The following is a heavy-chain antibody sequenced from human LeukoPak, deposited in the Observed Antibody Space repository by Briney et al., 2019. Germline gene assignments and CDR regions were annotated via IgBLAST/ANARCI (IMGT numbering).Heavy chain of an antibody. Sequence: SETLSLTCTVSGGSISNYYWSWIRQPPGKGLECMGYIYYSGTTNYNPSLKSRATISVDTSKNQFSLKLSSVTAADTAVYNCARHGGYSSPYLHWSQGTLVTVSS. V-gene: IGHV4-59*08. CDR1: GGSISNYY. J-gene: IGHJ1*01. D-gene: IGHD6-13*01. CDR2: IYYSGTT. CDR3: ARHGGYSSPYLH.